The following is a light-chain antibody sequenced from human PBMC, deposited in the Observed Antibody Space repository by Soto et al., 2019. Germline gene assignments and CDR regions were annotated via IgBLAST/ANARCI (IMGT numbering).Light chain of an antibody. CDR2: GTS. CDR1: SSNIGAGYD. Sequence: QAVVTQPPSVSGAPGQRVTISCTGSSSNIGAGYDVHWYQQLPGTAPKLLIYGTSNRPSGVPDRFSGSKSGTSASLAITGLQAEDEADYYCQSYDSSLSGSEVFGGGTKLTVL. CDR3: QSYDSSLSGSEV. J-gene: IGLJ2*01. V-gene: IGLV1-40*01.